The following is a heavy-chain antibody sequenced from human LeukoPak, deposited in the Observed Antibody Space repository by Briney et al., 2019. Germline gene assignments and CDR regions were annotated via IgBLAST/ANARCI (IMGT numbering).Heavy chain of an antibody. V-gene: IGHV3-15*01. J-gene: IGHJ4*02. CDR3: TTGGEVTTVTTFFDY. D-gene: IGHD4-17*01. CDR2: IKSKTDGGTT. Sequence: GGSLRLSCAASGFTFSNAWMSWVRQAPGKGLEWVGRIKSKTDGGTTDYAAPVKGRFTISRGDSKNTLYLQMNSLKTEDTAVYYCTTGGEVTTVTTFFDYWGQGTLVTVSS. CDR1: GFTFSNAW.